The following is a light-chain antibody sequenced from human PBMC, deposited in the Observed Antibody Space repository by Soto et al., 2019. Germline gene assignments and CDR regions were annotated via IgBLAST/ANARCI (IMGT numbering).Light chain of an antibody. J-gene: IGKJ2*01. CDR3: QQYYDYSTLYT. Sequence: DIQMTQSSSTLSASVGDRVTITCRASQGISSWLAWYQQKPGKAPKFLIYDASILESGVPSRFSGSGFGREFTLTISSLQPDDFATYYCQQYYDYSTLYTFGQGTKVEIK. CDR1: QGISSW. CDR2: DAS. V-gene: IGKV1-5*01.